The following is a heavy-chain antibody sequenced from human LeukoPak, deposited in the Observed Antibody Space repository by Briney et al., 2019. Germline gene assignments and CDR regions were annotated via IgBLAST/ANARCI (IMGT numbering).Heavy chain of an antibody. CDR3: ARGADGVSSNSRGWFDP. D-gene: IGHD2-15*01. CDR1: GYTFTSYY. J-gene: IGHJ5*02. CDR2: INPGGGST. V-gene: IGHV1-46*01. Sequence: ASVKVSCKASGYTFTSYYMHWVRQAPGQGLEWMGIINPGGGSTSYAQKFQGRVTMTRDMSTSAVYMELSSLRSEDTAVYYCARGADGVSSNSRGWFDPWGQGTLVTVSS.